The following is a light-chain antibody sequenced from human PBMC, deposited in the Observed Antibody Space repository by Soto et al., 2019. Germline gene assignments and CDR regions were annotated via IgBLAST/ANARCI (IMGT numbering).Light chain of an antibody. J-gene: IGKJ4*01. Sequence: EIVLTQSPATLSLSPGERATLSCRASQSVSSYLAWYQQKPGQAPRLLIYDASNRATGIPARFSGSGSGTDFTPPIISLEREDFAVYYCQQRSNWPLRTFGGGTKVEIK. V-gene: IGKV3-11*01. CDR1: QSVSSY. CDR2: DAS. CDR3: QQRSNWPLRT.